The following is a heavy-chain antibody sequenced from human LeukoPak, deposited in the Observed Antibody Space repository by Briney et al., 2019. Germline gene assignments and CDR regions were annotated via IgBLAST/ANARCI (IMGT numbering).Heavy chain of an antibody. J-gene: IGHJ3*02. CDR1: GFTFSSYW. V-gene: IGHV3-21*04. D-gene: IGHD2-2*01. Sequence: GGSLRLSCAASGFTFSSYWMSWVRQAPGKGLEWVSSISYSSSYIYYADSVKGRFTISRDNAKNSLYLQMNSLRAEDTAVYYCAKGGSSTSSRGAFDIWGQGTMVTVS. CDR2: ISYSSSYI. CDR3: AKGGSSTSSRGAFDI.